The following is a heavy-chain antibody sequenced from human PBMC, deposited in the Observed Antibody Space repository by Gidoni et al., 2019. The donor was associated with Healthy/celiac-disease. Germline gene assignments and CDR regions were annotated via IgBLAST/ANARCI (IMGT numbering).Heavy chain of an antibody. D-gene: IGHD1-26*01. CDR1: GYSISSGYY. CDR2: IYHSGST. J-gene: IGHJ4*02. Sequence: QVQLQESVPGPVKPSVTLPLPCTVSGYSISSGYYWGWIRQPPGKGLEWIGSIYHSGSTYYNPSLKSRVTISVDTSKNQFSLKLSSVTAADTAVYYCARGSWEQTDYWGQGTLVTVSS. CDR3: ARGSWEQTDY. V-gene: IGHV4-38-2*02.